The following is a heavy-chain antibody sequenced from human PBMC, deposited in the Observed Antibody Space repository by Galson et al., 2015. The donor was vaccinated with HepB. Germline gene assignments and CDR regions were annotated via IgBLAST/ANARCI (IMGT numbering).Heavy chain of an antibody. CDR3: ARAYYYDSAWFDP. Sequence: SETMSLTCTVSGGSISSYYWSWIRQPPGKGLEWIGYIYYSGSTNYNPSLKSRVTISVDPSKNQFSLKLSSVTAADTAVYYCARAYYYDSAWFDPWGQGTLVTVSS. J-gene: IGHJ5*02. V-gene: IGHV4-59*01. D-gene: IGHD3-22*01. CDR2: IYYSGST. CDR1: GGSISSYY.